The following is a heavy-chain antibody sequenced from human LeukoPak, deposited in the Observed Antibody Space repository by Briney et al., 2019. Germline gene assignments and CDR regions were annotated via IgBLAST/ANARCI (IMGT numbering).Heavy chain of an antibody. V-gene: IGHV1-46*01. CDR2: INPSGGST. Sequence: VASVKVSCKASGYIIATYYIDWVRQAPGHGLEWMGRINPSGGSTNYAWQFQDRVTMTSDTSTTTVYMELSSLRSEDTAVYFCARVSRDGYYLLDYWGQGTLVTVSS. CDR3: ARVSRDGYYLLDY. CDR1: GYIIATYY. D-gene: IGHD5-24*01. J-gene: IGHJ4*02.